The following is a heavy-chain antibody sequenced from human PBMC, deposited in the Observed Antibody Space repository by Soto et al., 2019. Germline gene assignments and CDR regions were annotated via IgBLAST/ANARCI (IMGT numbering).Heavy chain of an antibody. V-gene: IGHV3-30*18. Sequence: QPGGSLRLSCAASGFTFSSYGMHWVRQAPGKGLEWVAVISYDGSNKYYADSVKGRFTISRDNSKNTLYLQMNSLRAEDTAVYYCAKDAITIFGVVIPHDYWGQGTLVTVSS. CDR1: GFTFSSYG. J-gene: IGHJ4*02. CDR3: AKDAITIFGVVIPHDY. D-gene: IGHD3-3*01. CDR2: ISYDGSNK.